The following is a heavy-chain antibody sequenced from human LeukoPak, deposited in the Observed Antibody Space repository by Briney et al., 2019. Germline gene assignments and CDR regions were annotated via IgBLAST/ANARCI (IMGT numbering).Heavy chain of an antibody. CDR3: ARTKAAAGTKGDFDY. D-gene: IGHD6-13*01. Sequence: PGGSLRLSCAASGFTFSSYWMSWVRQAPGKGLEWVANIKQDGSEKYYVDSVKGRFTISRDNAKNSLYLQMNSLRAEDTAVYYCARTKAAAGTKGDFDYWGQGTLVTVSS. CDR2: IKQDGSEK. V-gene: IGHV3-7*01. CDR1: GFTFSSYW. J-gene: IGHJ4*02.